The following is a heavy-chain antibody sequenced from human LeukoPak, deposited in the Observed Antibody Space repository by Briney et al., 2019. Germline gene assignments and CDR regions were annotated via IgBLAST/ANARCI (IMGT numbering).Heavy chain of an antibody. CDR3: ATGGTVFTDSYFNWFDP. CDR1: GDSISSSRYF. D-gene: IGHD2-21*02. Sequence: SETLSLTCSVSGDSISSSRYFWGWIRQPPGKGLEWIGNIYYSGSTYYNPSLNSRVTISVDTSKNQFSLMLSSVTAADTAVYYCATGGTVFTDSYFNWFDPWGQGTLVTVSS. V-gene: IGHV4-39*07. J-gene: IGHJ5*02. CDR2: IYYSGST.